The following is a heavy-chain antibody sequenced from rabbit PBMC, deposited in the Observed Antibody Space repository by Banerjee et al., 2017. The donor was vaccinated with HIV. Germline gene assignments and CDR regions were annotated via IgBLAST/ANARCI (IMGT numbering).Heavy chain of an antibody. Sequence: QEQLEESGGDLVKPGASLTLTCKASGFTIGGTYYMSWVRQAPGKGLEWIGCIDISSGNTVYATWAKGRFTISRTSSTTVTLQMTSLTAADTATYFCARSYDDWGDYFNLWGPGTLVTVS. CDR2: IDISSGNT. V-gene: IGHV1S45*01. CDR3: ARSYDDWGDYFNL. J-gene: IGHJ4*01. CDR1: GFTIGGTYY. D-gene: IGHD2-1*01.